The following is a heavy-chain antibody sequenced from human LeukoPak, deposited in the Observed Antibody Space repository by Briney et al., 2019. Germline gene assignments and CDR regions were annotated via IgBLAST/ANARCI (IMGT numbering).Heavy chain of an antibody. CDR1: GGSISSYY. Sequence: SETLSLTCTVSGGSISSYYWSWIRQPPGKGLEWIVYIYYSGSTNYNPSLKSRVTISVDTSKNQFSLKLSSVTAADTAVYYCARGPHSSGYYPFDYWGQGTLVTVSS. V-gene: IGHV4-59*01. CDR3: ARGPHSSGYYPFDY. J-gene: IGHJ4*02. CDR2: IYYSGST. D-gene: IGHD3-22*01.